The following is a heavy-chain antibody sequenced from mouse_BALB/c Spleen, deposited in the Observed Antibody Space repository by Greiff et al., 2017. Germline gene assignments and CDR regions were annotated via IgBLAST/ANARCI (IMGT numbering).Heavy chain of an antibody. Sequence: VKLVESGPGLVAPSQSLSITCTVSGFSLSRYSVHWVRQPPGKGLEWLGMIWGGGSTDYNSALKSRLSISKDNSKSQVFLKMNSLQTDDTAMYYCASSTMITYAMDYWGQGTSVTVSS. CDR1: GFSLSRYS. CDR3: ASSTMITYAMDY. V-gene: IGHV2-6-4*01. CDR2: IWGGGST. D-gene: IGHD2-4*01. J-gene: IGHJ4*01.